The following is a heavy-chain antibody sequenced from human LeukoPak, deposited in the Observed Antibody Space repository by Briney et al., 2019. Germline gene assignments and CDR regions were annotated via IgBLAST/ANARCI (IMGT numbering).Heavy chain of an antibody. CDR3: VIWGDYDVLTGYYVPDY. CDR2: ITGSGTNT. V-gene: IGHV3-23*01. D-gene: IGHD3-9*01. CDR1: GFTFSNYA. J-gene: IGHJ4*02. Sequence: GGSLRLSCVASGFTFSNYAMSWVRQAPGKGLEWVSAITGSGTNTCYADSLKGRFTISRDNSKNTVFLQMNSLRHEDTAIYYCVIWGDYDVLTGYYVPDYWGQGTLVTVSS.